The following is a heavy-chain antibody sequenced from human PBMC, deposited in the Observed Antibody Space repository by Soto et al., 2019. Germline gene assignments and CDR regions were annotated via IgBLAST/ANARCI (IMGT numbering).Heavy chain of an antibody. D-gene: IGHD4-17*01. CDR2: ISTSSSYI. V-gene: IGHV3-21*01. CDR1: GFTFSSYS. J-gene: IGHJ4*02. Sequence: EVQLVESGGGLVKPGGSLRLSCVASGFTFSSYSMKWVRQAPGKGLEWVSSISTSSSYIYYADSVKGRFTISRDNAKNSLYLQMNSLRAEDTAVYYCARNVDYGDYQPFDYWGQGTLVTVSS. CDR3: ARNVDYGDYQPFDY.